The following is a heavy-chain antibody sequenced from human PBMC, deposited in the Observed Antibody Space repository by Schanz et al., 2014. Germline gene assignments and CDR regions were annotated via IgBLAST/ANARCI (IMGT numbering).Heavy chain of an antibody. CDR3: AREGPGDYYGMDV. Sequence: QVPLQESGSGLVTPSQTLSLTCGVSGGSMRRGAYSWNWIRQSPGKGLEWIGYVFHSGRPYYNPSFKSRVTTSVSTSKTQSSLILRYVPAADTAVYYCAREGPGDYYGMDVWGQGRTVIVSS. V-gene: IGHV4-30-2*06. J-gene: IGHJ6*02. CDR1: GGSMRRGAYS. CDR2: VFHSGRP.